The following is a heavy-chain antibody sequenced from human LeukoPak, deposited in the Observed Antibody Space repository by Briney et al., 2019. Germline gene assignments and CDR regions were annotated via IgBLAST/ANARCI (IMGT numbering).Heavy chain of an antibody. D-gene: IGHD5-24*01. CDR3: AREMATIGRGAFDI. V-gene: IGHV3-30-3*01. Sequence: GGSLRLSCAASGFTSSNYAMHWVRQAPGKGLEWVAVISYDGLNKYYADSVKGRFTISRDNSKNTLYLQMNSLRAEDTAVYYCAREMATIGRGAFDIWGQGTIVTVSS. CDR2: ISYDGLNK. CDR1: GFTSSNYA. J-gene: IGHJ3*02.